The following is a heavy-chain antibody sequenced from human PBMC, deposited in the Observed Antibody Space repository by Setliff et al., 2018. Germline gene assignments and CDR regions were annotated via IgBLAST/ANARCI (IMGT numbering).Heavy chain of an antibody. CDR3: ATDKLTTSSIDH. V-gene: IGHV1-69*06. D-gene: IGHD2-2*01. Sequence: SVKVSCKTSGGTFNSYGIDWVRQAPGQGLEWMGRSIPISGTTKYAQKFQDRVTITADKSTSTAYMELSSLTSDDTAVYYCATDKLTTSSIDHWGPGTQVTVSS. CDR1: GGTFNSYG. CDR2: SIPISGTT. J-gene: IGHJ4*02.